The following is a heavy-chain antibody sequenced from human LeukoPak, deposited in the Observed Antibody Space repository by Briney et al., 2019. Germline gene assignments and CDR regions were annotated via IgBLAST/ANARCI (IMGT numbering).Heavy chain of an antibody. J-gene: IGHJ5*02. D-gene: IGHD6-13*01. CDR1: GGSFSGYY. V-gene: IGHV4-34*01. Sequence: PSETLSLTCAVYGGSFSGYYWSWIRQPPGKRLEWIGEINHSGSTNYNPSLKSRVTISVDTSKNQFSLKLSSVTAADTAVYYCARDPMSSSWLPLAWFDPWGQGTLVTVSS. CDR3: ARDPMSSSWLPLAWFDP. CDR2: INHSGST.